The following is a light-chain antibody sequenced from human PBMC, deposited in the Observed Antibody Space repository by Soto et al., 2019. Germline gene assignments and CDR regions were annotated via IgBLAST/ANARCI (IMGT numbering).Light chain of an antibody. CDR1: LDIRND. J-gene: IGKJ1*01. Sequence: DIQVTQTPSSLSASVVDRFSITFLASLDIRNDLDWYQQKPGKAPKRLIYDASTLQSGVPSRFSGAGSGAEFTLTINGLQSEDFATYFCLQHKSYPWTFGQGTKVDIK. CDR3: LQHKSYPWT. V-gene: IGKV1-17*01. CDR2: DAS.